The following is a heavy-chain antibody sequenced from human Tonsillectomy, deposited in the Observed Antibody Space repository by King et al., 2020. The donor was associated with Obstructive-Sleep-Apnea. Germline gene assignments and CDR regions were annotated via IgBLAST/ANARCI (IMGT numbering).Heavy chain of an antibody. J-gene: IGHJ3*02. CDR1: GGSFSGYY. V-gene: IGHV4-34*01. Sequence: VQLQQWGAGLLKPSETLSLTCAVYGGSFSGYYWSWFRQPPGKGLDWIGEINHSGSTNYNPSLKSRVNISVDTSKNQFSLKLSSVTAADTAVYYCARLYSSSWYAFDIWGQGTMVTVSS. CDR2: INHSGST. D-gene: IGHD6-13*01. CDR3: ARLYSSSWYAFDI.